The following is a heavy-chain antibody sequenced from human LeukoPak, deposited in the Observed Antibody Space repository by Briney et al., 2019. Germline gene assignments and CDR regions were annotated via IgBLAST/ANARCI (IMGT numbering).Heavy chain of an antibody. D-gene: IGHD4-17*01. CDR2: IRYDGSNK. V-gene: IGHV3-30*02. CDR3: ARDRSTYGDYLFDY. CDR1: GFTFSSYG. Sequence: EGSLRLSCAASGFTFSSYGMHWVRQAPGKGLEWVAFIRYDGSNKYYADSVKGRFTISRDNSKNTLYLQMNSLRAEDTAVYYCARDRSTYGDYLFDYWGQGTLVTVSS. J-gene: IGHJ4*02.